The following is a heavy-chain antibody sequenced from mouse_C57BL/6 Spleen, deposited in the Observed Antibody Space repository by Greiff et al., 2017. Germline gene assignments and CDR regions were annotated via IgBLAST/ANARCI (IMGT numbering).Heavy chain of an antibody. CDR3: ARERGGDYHYAMDY. D-gene: IGHD2-4*01. V-gene: IGHV5-16*01. CDR2: INYDGSST. CDR1: GFTFSDYY. Sequence: EVKLVESEGGLVQPGSSMKLSCTASGFTFSDYYMAWVRQVPEKGLEWVANINYDGSSTYYLDSLKSRFIISRDNAKNILYLQMSSLKSEDTATYYCARERGGDYHYAMDYWGQGTSVTVSS. J-gene: IGHJ4*01.